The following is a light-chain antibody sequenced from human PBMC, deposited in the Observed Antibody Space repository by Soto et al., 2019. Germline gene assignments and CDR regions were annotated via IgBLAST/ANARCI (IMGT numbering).Light chain of an antibody. J-gene: IGKJ1*01. CDR1: QSISNNH. V-gene: IGKV3-20*01. CDR3: QQYGSSGT. CDR2: LTS. Sequence: EIVLTQSPGTLSLSPGERVTLSCRASQSISNNHLAWYQQKPGQAPRLLIYLTSNRAAGIPDRFSGSGSGTDFTLTISRLEPEDFAVYYCQQYGSSGTFGQGTKVDIK.